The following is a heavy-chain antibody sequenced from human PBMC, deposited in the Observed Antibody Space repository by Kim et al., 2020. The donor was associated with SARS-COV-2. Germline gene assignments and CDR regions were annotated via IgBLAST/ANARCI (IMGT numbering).Heavy chain of an antibody. Sequence: GGSLRLSCAASGFIFSHYWMHWVRQAPGKGLEWVANIKGDGSDQYYVDSVKGRFTISRDNAKNSLYLQMNSLRLEDTAVYYCARDTGIDKWGLGTRVTVSS. V-gene: IGHV3-7*01. J-gene: IGHJ4*02. CDR1: GFIFSHYW. CDR3: ARDTGIDK. CDR2: IKGDGSDQ.